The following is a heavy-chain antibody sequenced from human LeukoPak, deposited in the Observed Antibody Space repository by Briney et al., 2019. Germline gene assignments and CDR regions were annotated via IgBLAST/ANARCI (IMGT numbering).Heavy chain of an antibody. CDR1: GFTFNNYA. V-gene: IGHV3-23*01. CDR3: AKDLPYSGWAFEI. J-gene: IGHJ3*02. CDR2: IMSGGTT. D-gene: IGHD6-13*01. Sequence: PGGSLRLSCAASGFTFNNYAMSWVRQAPGKGLEWVSLIMSGGTTYYEDSVKGRFTISRDKSKDTLHLQMNSLRAEDTGVYYCAKDLPYSGWAFEIWGLGTMVTVSS.